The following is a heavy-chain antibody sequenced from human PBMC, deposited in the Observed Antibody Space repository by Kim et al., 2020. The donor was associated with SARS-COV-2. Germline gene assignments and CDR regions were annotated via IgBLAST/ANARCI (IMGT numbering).Heavy chain of an antibody. CDR3: AKDIVVVPAAMLGSNYYYYGMDV. J-gene: IGHJ6*02. D-gene: IGHD2-2*01. Sequence: ASVKVSCKASGNTFTSYYMHWVRQAPGQGLEWMGIINPSGGSTSYAQKFQGRVTMTRDTSTSTVYMELSSLRSEDTAVYYCAKDIVVVPAAMLGSNYYYYGMDVWGQGTTVTVSS. V-gene: IGHV1-46*01. CDR1: GNTFTSYY. CDR2: INPSGGST.